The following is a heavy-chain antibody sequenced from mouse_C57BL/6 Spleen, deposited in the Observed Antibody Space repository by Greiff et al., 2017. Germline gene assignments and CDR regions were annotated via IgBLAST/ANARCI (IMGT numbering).Heavy chain of an antibody. CDR3: ARENGAMDY. V-gene: IGHV3-6*01. Sequence: VQLKESGPGLVKPSQSLSLTCSVTGYSITSGYYWNWIRQFPGNKLEWMGYISYDGSNNYNPSLKNRISITRDTSKNQFFLNLNSVTTEDTATYYCARENGAMDYWGQGTSVTVSS. CDR1: GYSITSGYY. CDR2: ISYDGSN. J-gene: IGHJ4*01.